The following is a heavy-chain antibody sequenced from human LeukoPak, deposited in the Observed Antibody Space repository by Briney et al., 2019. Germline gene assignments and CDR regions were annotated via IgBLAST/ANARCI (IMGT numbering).Heavy chain of an antibody. Sequence: SETLSLTCAVYGGSFSGYYWSWIRQPPGKGLEWIGEINHSGSTNYNPSLKSRVTISVDTSKNQFSLKLSSVTAADTAVDYCARVSRYCSSTSCYTGLDYWGQGTLVTVSS. J-gene: IGHJ4*02. D-gene: IGHD2-2*02. CDR1: GGSFSGYY. CDR3: ARVSRYCSSTSCYTGLDY. V-gene: IGHV4-34*01. CDR2: INHSGST.